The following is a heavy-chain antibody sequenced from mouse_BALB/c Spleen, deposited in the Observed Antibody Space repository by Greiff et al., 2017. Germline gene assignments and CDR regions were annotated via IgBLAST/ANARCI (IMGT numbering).Heavy chain of an antibody. CDR2: IDPANGNT. CDR3: GVRRGFDY. D-gene: IGHD2-14*01. CDR1: GFNIKDTY. V-gene: IGHV14-3*02. Sequence: VQLQQSGAELVKPGTSVKLSCTASGFNIKDTYMHWVKQRPEQGLEWIGRIDPANGNTKYDPKFQGKATITADTSSNTAYLQLSSLTSEDTAVYYCGVRRGFDYWGQGTTLTVSS. J-gene: IGHJ2*01.